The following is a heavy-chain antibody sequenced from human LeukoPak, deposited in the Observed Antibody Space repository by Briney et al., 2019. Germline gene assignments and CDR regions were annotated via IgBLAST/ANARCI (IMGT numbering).Heavy chain of an antibody. D-gene: IGHD3-16*01. Sequence: PSETLSLTXAVSGYSISSGYYWGWIRQPPGKGLEWIGSIYHSGSTYYNPSPKSRVSISVDTSKNQFTLNLSSVTAADTAAYYCARRGGSPDAFDIWGRGTMVTVSS. J-gene: IGHJ3*02. CDR3: ARRGGSPDAFDI. CDR2: IYHSGST. V-gene: IGHV4-38-2*01. CDR1: GYSISSGYY.